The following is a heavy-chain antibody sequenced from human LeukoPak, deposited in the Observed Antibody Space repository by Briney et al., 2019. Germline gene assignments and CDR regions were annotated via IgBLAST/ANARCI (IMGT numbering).Heavy chain of an antibody. D-gene: IGHD6-19*01. CDR2: ISYDGSNK. J-gene: IGHJ4*02. Sequence: GGSLRLSCAASGFTFSSYAMHWVRQAPGKGLEWVAVISYDGSNKYYADSVKGRFTISRDNSKNTLYLQMNSLRAEDTAVYYCARDRSSGWYYFDHWGQGTLVTVSS. CDR1: GFTFSSYA. V-gene: IGHV3-30*04. CDR3: ARDRSSGWYYFDH.